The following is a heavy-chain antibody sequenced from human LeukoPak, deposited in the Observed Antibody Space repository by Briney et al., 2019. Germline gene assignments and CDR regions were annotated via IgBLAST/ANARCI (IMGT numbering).Heavy chain of an antibody. V-gene: IGHV3-66*01. Sequence: GGPLRLSCAASGFTVSSNYMSWVRQAPGKGLEWVSVIYSGGSTYYADSVKGRFTISRDNSKNTLYLQMNSLRAEDTAVYYCARELVDDAFDIWGQGTMDTVSS. D-gene: IGHD2-15*01. CDR1: GFTVSSNY. CDR2: IYSGGST. J-gene: IGHJ3*02. CDR3: ARELVDDAFDI.